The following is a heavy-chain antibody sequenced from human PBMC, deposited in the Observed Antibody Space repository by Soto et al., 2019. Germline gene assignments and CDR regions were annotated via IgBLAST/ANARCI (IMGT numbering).Heavy chain of an antibody. J-gene: IGHJ4*02. Sequence: ASVKVSCKASGYTFTSYYMHWVRQAPGQRLEWMGRINTGNGDTQYSQRFQDRITITRDTSASTAYMELSSLRSEDTAVYYCARVLYSSGWDLFDYWGQGTLVTVSS. CDR3: ARVLYSSGWDLFDY. V-gene: IGHV1-3*04. CDR2: INTGNGDT. CDR1: GYTFTSYY. D-gene: IGHD6-19*01.